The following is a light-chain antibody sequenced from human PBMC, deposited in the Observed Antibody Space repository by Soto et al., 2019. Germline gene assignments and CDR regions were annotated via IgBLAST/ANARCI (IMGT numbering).Light chain of an antibody. CDR2: EAS. CDR3: SLYTSENTYV. J-gene: IGLJ1*01. V-gene: IGLV2-18*01. CDR1: STDFVTYNR. Sequence: QSALTQPPSVSGSPGQSVTISCTGTSTDFVTYNRVSWYQQPPGTAPKLIVYEASNRPSGVPDRFSGSKSGNTASLTISGLLAADEADYYCSLYTSENTYVFGTGTKVTVL.